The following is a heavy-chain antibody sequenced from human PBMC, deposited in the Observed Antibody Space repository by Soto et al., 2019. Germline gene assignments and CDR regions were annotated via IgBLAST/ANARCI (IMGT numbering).Heavy chain of an antibody. CDR3: ARGFDWLLSRDAFDI. D-gene: IGHD3-9*01. J-gene: IGHJ3*02. Sequence: QVQLQESGPGLVKPSQTLSLTCTVSGGTISSGGYYWSWIRQHPGKGLEWIGYIYYSGSTYYNPSHKSRVTISVDTSKNQFSLKLSSVTAADTAVYYCARGFDWLLSRDAFDIWGQGTMVTVSS. CDR2: IYYSGST. CDR1: GGTISSGGYY. V-gene: IGHV4-31*03.